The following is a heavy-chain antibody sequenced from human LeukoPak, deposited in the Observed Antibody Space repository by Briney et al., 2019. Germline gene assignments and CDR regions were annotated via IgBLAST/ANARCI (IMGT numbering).Heavy chain of an antibody. D-gene: IGHD6-19*01. CDR2: INHDGSST. Sequence: GGSLRLSCAASGFTFSNFWMHWVRQAPGKGLVWVSRINHDGSSTSYADSVKGRFTISRDNAKNSLYLQMNSLRVEDTAVYYCAREAGTADYWGQGTLVTVSS. CDR1: GFTFSNFW. V-gene: IGHV3-74*01. J-gene: IGHJ4*02. CDR3: AREAGTADY.